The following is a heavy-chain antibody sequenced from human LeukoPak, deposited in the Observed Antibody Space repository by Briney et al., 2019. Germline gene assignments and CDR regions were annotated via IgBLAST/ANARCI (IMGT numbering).Heavy chain of an antibody. V-gene: IGHV3-23*01. Sequence: PAGSLRLSCAASGFTFSSYGMSWVRQAPGKGLEWVSDISGSGGSTYYADSVKGRFTISRDKSKNTLYLQMNSLRAEDTAVYYCAKGRLFYGGNSFLDYWGQGTLVTVSS. D-gene: IGHD4-23*01. CDR1: GFTFSSYG. CDR2: ISGSGGST. J-gene: IGHJ4*02. CDR3: AKGRLFYGGNSFLDY.